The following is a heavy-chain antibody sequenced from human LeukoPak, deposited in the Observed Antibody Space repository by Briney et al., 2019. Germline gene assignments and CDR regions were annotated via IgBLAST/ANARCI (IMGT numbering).Heavy chain of an antibody. Sequence: SETLSLTCTVSGGSISSYYWSWIRQPAGKGLEWIGRIYTSGSTNYNPSLKSRVTMSVDTSKNQFSLKLSSVTAADTAVYYCARSYSSGWYVDYFDCWGQGTLVTVSS. D-gene: IGHD6-13*01. CDR3: ARSYSSGWYVDYFDC. J-gene: IGHJ4*02. V-gene: IGHV4-4*07. CDR2: IYTSGST. CDR1: GGSISSYY.